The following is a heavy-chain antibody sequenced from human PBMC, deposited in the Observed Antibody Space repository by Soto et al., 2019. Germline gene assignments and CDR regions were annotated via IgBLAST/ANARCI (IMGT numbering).Heavy chain of an antibody. D-gene: IGHD3-9*01. CDR3: ARDPVVLPGGRGGAFDL. Sequence: QVQLQESGPGLVKPSQTLSLTCTVSGGSISSGGYYWSWIRQHPGKGLEWIGYIYYSGSTYYNPSQKVRITISVDPYKNLFSLKLSSVPAGDAAVYYCARDPVVLPGGRGGAFDLGGKGKMVPVSS. J-gene: IGHJ3*01. V-gene: IGHV4-31*03. CDR1: GGSISSGGYY. CDR2: IYYSGST.